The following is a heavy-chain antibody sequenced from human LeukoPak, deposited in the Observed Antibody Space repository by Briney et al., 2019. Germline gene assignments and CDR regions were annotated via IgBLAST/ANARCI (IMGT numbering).Heavy chain of an antibody. Sequence: SETLSLTCTVSGYSISSGYYWGWIRQPPGKGLEWIGNIYHSGRTYYNPSLKSRVTISVDTSKNQLSLRLSSVTAADTAVYYCARGNRRDGYNLQHWGQGTLVTVSS. D-gene: IGHD5-24*01. CDR1: GYSISSGYY. J-gene: IGHJ1*01. CDR3: ARGNRRDGYNLQH. CDR2: IYHSGRT. V-gene: IGHV4-38-2*02.